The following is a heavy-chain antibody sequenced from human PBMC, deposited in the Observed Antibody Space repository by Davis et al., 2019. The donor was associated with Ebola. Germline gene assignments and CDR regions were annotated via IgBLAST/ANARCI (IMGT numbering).Heavy chain of an antibody. V-gene: IGHV3-23*01. CDR2: IGGGGIST. D-gene: IGHD5-18*01. CDR3: ASGLRGYSYGNWFDP. J-gene: IGHJ5*02. CDR1: GFTFNTYA. Sequence: GESLKISCAASGFTFNTYAMTWVRQAPGKGLEWVSTIGGGGISTYYADSVRGRFTISRDNAENSLYLQMNSLRAEDTAVYYCASGLRGYSYGNWFDPWGQGTLVTVSS.